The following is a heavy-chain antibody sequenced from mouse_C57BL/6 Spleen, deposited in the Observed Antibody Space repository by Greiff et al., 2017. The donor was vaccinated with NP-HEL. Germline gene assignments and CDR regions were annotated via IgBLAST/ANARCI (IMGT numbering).Heavy chain of an antibody. Sequence: EVKLVESGGGLVKPGGSLKLSCAASGFTFSDYGMNWVRQAPEKGLEWVAYISSGSSTIYYADTVKGRFTISRDNAKNTLFLQMTSLRSEDTAMYYCARGDGYYVRSAMDYWGQGTSVTVSS. CDR2: ISSGSSTI. V-gene: IGHV5-17*01. J-gene: IGHJ4*01. D-gene: IGHD2-3*01. CDR1: GFTFSDYG. CDR3: ARGDGYYVRSAMDY.